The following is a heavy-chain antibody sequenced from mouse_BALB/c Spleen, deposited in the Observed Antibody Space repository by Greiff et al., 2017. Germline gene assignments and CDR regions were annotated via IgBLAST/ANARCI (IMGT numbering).Heavy chain of an antibody. D-gene: IGHD1-2*01. Sequence: QVQLQQPGAELVRPGASVKLSCQASGYTFTSYWINWVKQRPGQGLEWIGNIYPSDSYTNYNQKFKDKATLTVDKSSSTAYMQLSSPTSEDSAVYYCTRYRIHYDGFYAMDYWGQGTSVTVSS. CDR2: IYPSDSYT. CDR3: TRYRIHYDGFYAMDY. J-gene: IGHJ4*01. V-gene: IGHV1-69*02. CDR1: GYTFTSYW.